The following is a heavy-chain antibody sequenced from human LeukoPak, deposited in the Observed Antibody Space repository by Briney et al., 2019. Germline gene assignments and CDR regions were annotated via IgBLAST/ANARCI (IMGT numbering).Heavy chain of an antibody. CDR1: GFTFSSYA. Sequence: PGRSLRLSCAASGFTFSSYAMHWVRQAPGKGLEWVAVMSHDGSNKYYGDSVKGRFTISRDNSKNTLYLQMNSLRAEDTAVYYSAKLDSSGWSRPFDCWGQGPLVTVSS. J-gene: IGHJ4*02. CDR2: MSHDGSNK. CDR3: AKLDSSGWSRPFDC. D-gene: IGHD6-19*01. V-gene: IGHV3-30*18.